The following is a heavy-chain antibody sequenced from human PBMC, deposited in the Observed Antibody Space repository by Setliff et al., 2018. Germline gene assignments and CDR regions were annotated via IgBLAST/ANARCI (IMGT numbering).Heavy chain of an antibody. CDR1: GSTFSDSG. CDR2: LRSDGTTR. D-gene: IGHD3-3*02. V-gene: IGHV3-30*02. CDR3: AKENHFWGGYPNYFRLYYLDF. J-gene: IGHJ4*02. Sequence: GGSLRLSCETSGSTFSDSGMQWVRQAPGRGLEWVAFLRSDGTTRYQSDSMKARFTISRDSSKNTLYLQMNSLRPEDTAVYFCAKENHFWGGYPNYFRLYYLDFWGPGTLVTVSS.